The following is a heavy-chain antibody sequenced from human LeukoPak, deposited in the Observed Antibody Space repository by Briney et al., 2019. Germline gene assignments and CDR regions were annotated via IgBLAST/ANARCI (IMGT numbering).Heavy chain of an antibody. CDR2: IYYSGNT. D-gene: IGHD6-19*01. Sequence: SETLSLTCTVSGGSISSYYWSWIRQPPGKGLEWIGYIYYSGNTNYNPSLKSRVTISVDTYKNQFSLKLSSVTAADTAVYYCATEGAVAGYVDSWGQGTLVTVSS. CDR1: GGSISSYY. V-gene: IGHV4-59*01. CDR3: ATEGAVAGYVDS. J-gene: IGHJ4*02.